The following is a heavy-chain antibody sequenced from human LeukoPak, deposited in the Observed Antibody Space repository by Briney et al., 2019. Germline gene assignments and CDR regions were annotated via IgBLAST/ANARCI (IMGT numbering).Heavy chain of an antibody. J-gene: IGHJ4*02. CDR3: ASLGITVVYDY. Sequence: PGRSLRLSCAASGFTFSSYGMHWVRQAPGKGLEWVAVIWYDGSNKYYADSVKGRFTISRDNSKNTLYLQMNSLRAEDTAVYYCASLGITVVYDYWGQGTLVTVSS. CDR2: IWYDGSNK. V-gene: IGHV3-33*01. D-gene: IGHD6-19*01. CDR1: GFTFSSYG.